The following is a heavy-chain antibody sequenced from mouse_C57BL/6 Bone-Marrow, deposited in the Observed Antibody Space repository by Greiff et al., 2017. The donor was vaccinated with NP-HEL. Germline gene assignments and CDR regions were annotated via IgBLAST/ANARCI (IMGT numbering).Heavy chain of an antibody. CDR1: GFTFSNYW. D-gene: IGHD4-1*01. CDR3: TEGLGLAY. J-gene: IGHJ3*01. V-gene: IGHV6-3*01. Sequence: EVMLVESGGGLVQPGGSMKLSCVASGFTFSNYWMNWVRQSPEKGLEWVAQIRLKSDNYATHYAESVKGRFTISRDDSKSSVYLQMNNVRAEDTGIYYCTEGLGLAYWGQGTLVTVSA. CDR2: IRLKSDNYAT.